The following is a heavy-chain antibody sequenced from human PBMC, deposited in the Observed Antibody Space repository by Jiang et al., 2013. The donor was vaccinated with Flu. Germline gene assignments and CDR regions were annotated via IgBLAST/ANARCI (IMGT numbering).Heavy chain of an antibody. CDR3: ARDRGYYDFWSGSGY. V-gene: IGHV3-30*04. J-gene: IGHJ4*02. CDR2: ISYDGSNK. D-gene: IGHD3-3*01. CDR1: GFTFSSYA. Sequence: AASGFTFSSYAMHWVRQAPGKGLEWVAVISYDGSNKYYADSVKGRFTISRDNSKNTLYLQMNSLRAEDTAVYYCARDRGYYDFWSGSGYWGQGTLVTVSS.